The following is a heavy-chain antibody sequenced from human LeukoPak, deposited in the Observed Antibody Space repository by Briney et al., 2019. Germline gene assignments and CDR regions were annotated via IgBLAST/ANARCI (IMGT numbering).Heavy chain of an antibody. CDR3: ARDSGIAARQKYFDY. V-gene: IGHV1-69*05. D-gene: IGHD6-6*01. CDR2: IIPIFGTA. Sequence: SVKVSCKASGGTFSSYAISWVRQAPGQGLEWMGRIIPIFGTANYAQKFQGRVTITTDESTSTAYMELSSLRSEDTAVYYCARDSGIAARQKYFDYWGQGTLVTVSS. J-gene: IGHJ4*02. CDR1: GGTFSSYA.